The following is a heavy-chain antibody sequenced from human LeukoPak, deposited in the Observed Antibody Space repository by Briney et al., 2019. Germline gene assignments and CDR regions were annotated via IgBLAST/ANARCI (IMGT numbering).Heavy chain of an antibody. D-gene: IGHD3-10*01. CDR3: ARDRGRVNDAFDI. CDR1: GDSIRSYY. Sequence: PSETLSLTCTVSGDSIRSYYWSWIRQPAGKGLEWIGRIYTSGSTNYNPSLKSRVTISVDTSRNQFSLKLSSVTAADTAVYYCARDRGRVNDAFDIWGQGTMVTVSS. CDR2: IYTSGST. J-gene: IGHJ3*02. V-gene: IGHV4-4*07.